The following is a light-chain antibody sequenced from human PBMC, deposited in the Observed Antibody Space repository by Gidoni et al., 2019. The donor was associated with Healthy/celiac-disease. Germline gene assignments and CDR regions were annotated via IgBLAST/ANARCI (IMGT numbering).Light chain of an antibody. CDR3: QQSYSTPPRFT. V-gene: IGKV1-39*01. Sequence: DIQMTQSPSSLSASVGDRVPITCRASQSISSYLNWYQQKPGKAPKLLIYAASSLQSGVPSRFSGSGSGTDFTLTISSLQPEDFATYYCQQSYSTPPRFTFGPGTKVDIK. CDR1: QSISSY. J-gene: IGKJ3*01. CDR2: AAS.